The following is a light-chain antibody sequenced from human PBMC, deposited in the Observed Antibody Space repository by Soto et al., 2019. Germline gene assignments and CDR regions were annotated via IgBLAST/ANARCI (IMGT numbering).Light chain of an antibody. Sequence: QTVGTQSPSASASLGASVKGTCTLSSGHSSYAIAWHQQQPEKGPRYLMKLNSDGSHSKGDGIPDRFSGSSSGAERYLTISSLQSEDEADYYCQTWGTGIQGVFGGETKLTVL. V-gene: IGLV4-69*01. CDR1: SGHSSYA. CDR2: LNSDGSH. J-gene: IGLJ3*02. CDR3: QTWGTGIQGV.